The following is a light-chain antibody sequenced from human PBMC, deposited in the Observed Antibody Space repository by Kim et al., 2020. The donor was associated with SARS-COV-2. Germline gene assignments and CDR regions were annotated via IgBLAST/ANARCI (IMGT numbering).Light chain of an antibody. CDR1: SRDVGDYNS. Sequence: RSCTITCTGSSRDVGDYNSVAGYQQHPGKAPKLMIYGVTKRPSVVSHRFSGSKSGDTTSLTISGLQAEDEADYYCTSYTRSITYVFGTGTKVTVL. CDR2: GVT. V-gene: IGLV2-14*03. J-gene: IGLJ1*01. CDR3: TSYTRSITYV.